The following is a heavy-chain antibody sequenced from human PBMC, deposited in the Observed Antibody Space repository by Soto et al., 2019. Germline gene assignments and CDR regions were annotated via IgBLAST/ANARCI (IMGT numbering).Heavy chain of an antibody. CDR1: GGSFSGYY. J-gene: IGHJ3*02. CDR3: ARIPYLYCSGGSCFNGGAFDI. CDR2: INHSGST. Sequence: PSETLSLTCAVYGGSFSGYYWSWIRQPPGKGLEWIGEINHSGSTNYNPSLKSRVTISVDTSKNQFSLKLSSVTAADTAVYYCARIPYLYCSGGSCFNGGAFDIWGQGTMVTVSS. V-gene: IGHV4-34*01. D-gene: IGHD2-15*01.